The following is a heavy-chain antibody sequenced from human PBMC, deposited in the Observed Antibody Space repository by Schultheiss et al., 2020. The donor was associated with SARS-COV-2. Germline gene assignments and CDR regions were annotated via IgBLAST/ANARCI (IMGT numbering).Heavy chain of an antibody. J-gene: IGHJ4*02. CDR1: GFTFSSYW. D-gene: IGHD6-19*01. V-gene: IGHV3-7*03. CDR2: IKQDGSEK. Sequence: GGSLRLSCAASGFTFSSYWMSWVRQAPGKGLEWVANIKQDGSEKYYVDSVKGRFTISRDNVKKSLYLQMNSLRVEDTAVYYCGRSGSSGWLNPIHSWGQGILVTVSS. CDR3: GRSGSSGWLNPIHS.